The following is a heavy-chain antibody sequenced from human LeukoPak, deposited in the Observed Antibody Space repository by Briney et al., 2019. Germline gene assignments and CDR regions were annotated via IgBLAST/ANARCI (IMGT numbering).Heavy chain of an antibody. V-gene: IGHV1-69*13. CDR3: APETLGYCSSTICPGDY. J-gene: IGHJ4*02. CDR2: IIPMLGTA. D-gene: IGHD2-2*01. Sequence: GASVKVSCKASGGTFNSYIISWVRQAPGQGLEWMGGIIPMLGTANYGQKFQGRVTITADESTSTAYMELSSLRSEDTAVYYCAPETLGYCSSTICPGDYWGQGTLVTVSS. CDR1: GGTFNSYI.